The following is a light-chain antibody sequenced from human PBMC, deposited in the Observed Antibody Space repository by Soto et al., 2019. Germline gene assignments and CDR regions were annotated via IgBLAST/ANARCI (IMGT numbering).Light chain of an antibody. V-gene: IGKV2-28*01. CDR2: LGS. CDR1: QNLLYSNGYIY. CDR3: MQTLRTPRT. J-gene: IGKJ4*01. Sequence: DVVMTQSPLSLPVTPGESASISCTSSQNLLYSNGYIYLDWYLKKPGQSPQLLIYLGSNRASGVXDTXSGSGSGTEFTLTISRVEAEDVGDYYCMQTLRTPRTFGGGTKVELK.